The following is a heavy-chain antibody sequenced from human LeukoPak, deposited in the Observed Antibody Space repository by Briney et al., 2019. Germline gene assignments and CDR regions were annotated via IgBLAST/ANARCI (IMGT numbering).Heavy chain of an antibody. CDR1: GGSISSYY. V-gene: IGHV4-61*02. CDR3: ARKPIIAGAYYYFDE. J-gene: IGHJ4*02. Sequence: SQTLSLTCTVSGGSISSYYWSWIRQPAGKGLEWIGRIYTSGSTNYNPSLKSRVTISVDTSNNHFSLRLSSVTAADTAVYYCARKPIIAGAYYYFDEWGQGTLVTVSS. CDR2: IYTSGST. D-gene: IGHD6-13*01.